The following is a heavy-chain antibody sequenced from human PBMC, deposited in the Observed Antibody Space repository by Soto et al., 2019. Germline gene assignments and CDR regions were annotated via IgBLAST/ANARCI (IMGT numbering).Heavy chain of an antibody. CDR3: ARDPYYYDRSGYYRDY. CDR1: GGTFSSYA. Sequence: ASVKVSCKASGGTFSSYAISWVRQAPGQGLEWMGGIIPIFGTANYAQKFQGRVTITADESTSTAYMELSSLRSEDTAVYYCARDPYYYDRSGYYRDYWGQGTLVTVSS. CDR2: IIPIFGTA. J-gene: IGHJ4*02. V-gene: IGHV1-69*13. D-gene: IGHD3-22*01.